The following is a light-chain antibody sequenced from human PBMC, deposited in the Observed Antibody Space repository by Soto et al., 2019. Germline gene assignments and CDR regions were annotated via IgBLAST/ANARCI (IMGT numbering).Light chain of an antibody. CDR2: DTS. CDR3: LLFFGDIRGV. Sequence: QSVVTQEASLTVSPGGTVTLTCGSSTGTVTSGHFPYWFQQKPGQAPRTLIYDTSDKHSWTPARFSGSLLGGKAALTLSGAQPEDEAEYYCLLFFGDIRGVFGGGTKLTAL. V-gene: IGLV7-46*01. CDR1: TGTVTSGHF. J-gene: IGLJ3*02.